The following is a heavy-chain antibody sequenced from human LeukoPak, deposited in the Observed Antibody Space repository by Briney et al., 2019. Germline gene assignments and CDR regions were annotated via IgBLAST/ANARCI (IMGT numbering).Heavy chain of an antibody. Sequence: GGSLRLSCAASGFTFSSYAMSWVRQAPGKGLEWVSAISGSGGSTYYADSVKGRFTISRDNSKNTLYLQMNSLRAEDTAVYYCAKDHYSNPKILWFDPWGQGTLVTVSS. CDR1: GFTFSSYA. CDR3: AKDHYSNPKILWFDP. J-gene: IGHJ5*02. CDR2: ISGSGGST. V-gene: IGHV3-23*01. D-gene: IGHD4-4*01.